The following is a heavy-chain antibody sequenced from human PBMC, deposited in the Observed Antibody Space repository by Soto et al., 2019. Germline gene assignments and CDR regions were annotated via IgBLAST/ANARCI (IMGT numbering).Heavy chain of an antibody. J-gene: IGHJ6*02. V-gene: IGHV1-18*01. CDR1: GYTFSRSG. Sequence: ASVKVSCKSSGYTFSRSGISWVRQAPGQGLEWMGWISGYNGNTNYEQKFQDRVTMTTDTTTNTAYMELRSLRSDDTAVYYCAREGPRPYYYYGMDVWGQGNTVTVS. CDR3: AREGPRPYYYYGMDV. CDR2: ISGYNGNT.